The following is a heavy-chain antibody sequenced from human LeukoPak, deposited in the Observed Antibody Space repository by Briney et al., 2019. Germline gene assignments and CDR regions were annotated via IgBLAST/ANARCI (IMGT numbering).Heavy chain of an antibody. CDR3: TTQVRGYSYGYSLSY. J-gene: IGHJ4*02. CDR2: IKSKTDGGTT. D-gene: IGHD5-18*01. CDR1: GXXFSNAW. V-gene: IGHV3-15*01. Sequence: GGSLRLSCAASGXXFSNAWMSWVRQAPGKGLEWVGRIKSKTDGGTTDYAAPVKGRFTISRDDSKNTLYLQMNSLNTEDTAVYYCTTQVRGYSYGYSLSYWGQGTLVTVSS.